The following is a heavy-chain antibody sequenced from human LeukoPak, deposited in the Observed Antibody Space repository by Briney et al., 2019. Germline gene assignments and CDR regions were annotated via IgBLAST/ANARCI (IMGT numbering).Heavy chain of an antibody. J-gene: IGHJ5*02. CDR1: GYTFTSYY. Sequence: ASVKVSCKASGYTFTSYYMHWVRQAPGQGLEWMGWINPNSGGTYYAQKFQGRVTMTRDTSISTAYMELSRLRSDDTAVYYCARGRAARPFYWFDPWGQGTLVTVSS. CDR2: INPNSGGT. CDR3: ARGRAARPFYWFDP. V-gene: IGHV1-2*02. D-gene: IGHD6-6*01.